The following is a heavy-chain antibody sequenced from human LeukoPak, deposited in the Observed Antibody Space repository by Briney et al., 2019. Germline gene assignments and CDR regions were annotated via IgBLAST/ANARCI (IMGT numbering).Heavy chain of an antibody. CDR2: IWYDGSNK. V-gene: IGHV3-33*01. J-gene: IGHJ4*02. CDR3: ASRYCTTSVCYNYFHY. Sequence: GGSLRLSCAASGFTFSSYGMHWVRQAPGKGLEWVAVIWYDGSNKYYADSVKGRFIIFRDNSRNTVYLQMNNLRAEDTAVYYCASRYCTTSVCYNYFHYWGQGTLVTVSS. D-gene: IGHD2-2*02. CDR1: GFTFSSYG.